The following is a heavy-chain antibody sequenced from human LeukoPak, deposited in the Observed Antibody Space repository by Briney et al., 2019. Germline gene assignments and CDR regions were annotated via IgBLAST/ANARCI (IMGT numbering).Heavy chain of an antibody. J-gene: IGHJ3*02. CDR3: ARDRGNAFDI. CDR1: GDSVSSHSTA. D-gene: IGHD3-10*01. V-gene: IGHV6-1*01. CDR2: TYYRSKWYN. Sequence: SQTLSLTCVISGDSVSSHSTAWNWIRQSPSRGLEWLGRTYYRSKWYNDYAVSVESRITIKPDTSKNQFSLQLNSVTPEDTAVYYCARDRGNAFDIWGQGTMVTVSS.